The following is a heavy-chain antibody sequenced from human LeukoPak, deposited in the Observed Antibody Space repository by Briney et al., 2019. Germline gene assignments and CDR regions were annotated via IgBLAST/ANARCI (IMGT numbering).Heavy chain of an antibody. J-gene: IGHJ4*02. V-gene: IGHV4-59*12. CDR2: IYYSGST. D-gene: IGHD3-22*01. Sequence: SETLSLTCTVSGGSINSYYWSWIRQPPGKGLEWIGYIYYSGSTNYNPSLKSRVTISVDTSKDQFSLRLSSVTAADTAVYYCARDRYYYDSSGRSTKGFDYWGQGTLVTVSS. CDR3: ARDRYYYDSSGRSTKGFDY. CDR1: GGSINSYY.